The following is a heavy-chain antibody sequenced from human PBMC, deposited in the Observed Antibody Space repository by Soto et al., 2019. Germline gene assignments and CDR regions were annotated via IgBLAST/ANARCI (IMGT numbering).Heavy chain of an antibody. CDR2: MNPNSGNT. V-gene: IGHV1-8*01. CDR3: ARGGHHVWFGELGPKFFDS. D-gene: IGHD3-10*01. J-gene: IGHJ4*02. CDR1: GYTFTSYD. Sequence: QVQLVQSGAEVKKPGASVKVSCKTSGYTFTSYDINWVRQATGQGLEWMGWMNPNSGNTGYAKKFQGRVTMTRNTSISTAYMELSSLRSDDTAVYYCARGGHHVWFGELGPKFFDSWGQGTLATVSS.